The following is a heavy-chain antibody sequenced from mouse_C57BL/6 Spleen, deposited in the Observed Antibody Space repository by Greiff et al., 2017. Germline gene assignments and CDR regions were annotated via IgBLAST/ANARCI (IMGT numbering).Heavy chain of an antibody. V-gene: IGHV5-6*01. D-gene: IGHD1-1*02. CDR3: AREVGFDY. CDR2: ISNGGSYT. J-gene: IGHJ2*01. Sequence: EVQLQESGGDLVKPGGSLKLSCAASGFTFSSYGMSWVRQTPDKRLEWVATISNGGSYTYYPENVKGRFTISRDNAKNTLYLQMSSLKSEDTAMYYCAREVGFDYWGQGTTVTVS. CDR1: GFTFSSYG.